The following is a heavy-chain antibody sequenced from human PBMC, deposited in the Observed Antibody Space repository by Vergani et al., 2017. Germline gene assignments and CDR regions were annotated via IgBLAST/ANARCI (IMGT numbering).Heavy chain of an antibody. D-gene: IGHD3-3*01. Sequence: QVQLVQSGAEVKKPGSSVKVSCKASGGTFSSYAISWVRQAPGQGLEWMGGIIPIFGTANYAQKFQGRVTITADESTSTAYMELSSLRSEDTAVYYCARERAPGVVSIGGEVLDYWGQGTLVTVSS. CDR2: IIPIFGTA. CDR3: ARERAPGVVSIGGEVLDY. CDR1: GGTFSSYA. J-gene: IGHJ4*02. V-gene: IGHV1-69*01.